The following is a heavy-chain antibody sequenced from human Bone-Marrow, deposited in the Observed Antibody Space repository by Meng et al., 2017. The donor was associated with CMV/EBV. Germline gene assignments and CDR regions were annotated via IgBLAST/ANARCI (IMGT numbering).Heavy chain of an antibody. CDR3: ARIAGSGWIFDY. CDR1: GFSLSTSGMC. CDR2: IDWDDDK. Sequence: SGPTLVKPTQTLTLTCTFSGFSLSTSGMCVSWVRQPPGKALEWLALIDWDDDKYYSTSLKTRLTISKDTPKNQVVLTMTNMDPVDTATYYCARIAGSGWIFDYWGQGTLVTVSS. D-gene: IGHD6-19*01. J-gene: IGHJ4*02. V-gene: IGHV2-70*20.